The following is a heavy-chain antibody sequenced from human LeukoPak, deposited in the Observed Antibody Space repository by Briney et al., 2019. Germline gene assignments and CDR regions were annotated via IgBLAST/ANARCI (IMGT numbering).Heavy chain of an antibody. Sequence: PSETLSLTCAVYGGSFSGYYWSWIRQPPGKGLEWIGEINHSGSTNYDPSLKSRVTISVDTSKNQFSLKLSSVTAADTAVYYCARGYNWFDPWGQGTLVTVSS. V-gene: IGHV4-34*01. J-gene: IGHJ5*02. CDR1: GGSFSGYY. CDR3: ARGYNWFDP. CDR2: INHSGST.